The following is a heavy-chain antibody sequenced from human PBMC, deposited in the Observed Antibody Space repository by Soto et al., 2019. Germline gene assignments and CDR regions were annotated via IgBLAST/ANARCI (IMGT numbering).Heavy chain of an antibody. CDR3: ARHGLAAAGYFQH. Sequence: SETLSLTCTVSGGSISSSSYYWGWIRQPPGKGLEWIGSIYYSGYTYYNPSLKSRVTISVDTSKNQFSLKLSSVTAADTAVYYCARHGLAAAGYFQHWGQCTLVTVS. D-gene: IGHD6-13*01. CDR1: GGSISSSSYY. J-gene: IGHJ1*01. CDR2: IYYSGYT. V-gene: IGHV4-39*01.